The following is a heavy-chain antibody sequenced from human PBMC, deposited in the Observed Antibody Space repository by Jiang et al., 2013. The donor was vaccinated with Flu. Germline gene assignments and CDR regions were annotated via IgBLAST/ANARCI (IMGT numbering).Heavy chain of an antibody. V-gene: IGHV2-70*01. Sequence: KPTQTLTLTCTFSGFSLSTSGMCVSWIRQPPGKALEWLALIDWDDDKYYSRSLKTRLTISKDTSKNQVVLTMTNMDPVDTATYYCARIRRGAYYEKWFDAWGQGTLVTVSS. CDR3: ARIRRGAYYEKWFDA. CDR2: IDWDDDK. D-gene: IGHD3-22*01. J-gene: IGHJ5*02. CDR1: GFSLSTSGMC.